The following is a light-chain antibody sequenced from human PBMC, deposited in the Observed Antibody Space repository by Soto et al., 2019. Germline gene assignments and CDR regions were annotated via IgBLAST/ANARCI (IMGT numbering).Light chain of an antibody. CDR2: EVS. CDR3: SSYTSTSPLDYV. Sequence: QSALTQPASVSGSPGQSITISCTGTSSDVGGYNYVSWYQQHPGKAPKLMIYEVSNRPSGVSNRFSGSKSGNTASLTISGLQAEDGADYYCSSYTSTSPLDYVFATGTKLTVL. V-gene: IGLV2-14*01. CDR1: SSDVGGYNY. J-gene: IGLJ1*01.